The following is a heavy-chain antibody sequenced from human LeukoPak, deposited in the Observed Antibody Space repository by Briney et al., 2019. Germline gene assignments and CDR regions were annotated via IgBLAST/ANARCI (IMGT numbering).Heavy chain of an antibody. J-gene: IGHJ4*02. Sequence: PGGSLRLSCTPSGFTFGSYEMHWVRQAPGKGLEWVSYITSSGRTIYYANSVKGRFTISRDNAKNSLYLQMSSLRAEETAVYYCVREGAYCSGASCYFDYWGQGTLVTVSS. CDR1: GFTFGSYE. V-gene: IGHV3-48*03. CDR3: VREGAYCSGASCYFDY. D-gene: IGHD2-15*01. CDR2: ITSSGRTI.